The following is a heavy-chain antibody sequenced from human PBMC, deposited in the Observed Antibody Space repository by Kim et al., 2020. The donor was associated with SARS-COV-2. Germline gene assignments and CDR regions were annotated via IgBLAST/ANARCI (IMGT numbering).Heavy chain of an antibody. V-gene: IGHV3-7*03. D-gene: IGHD3-3*01. CDR2: IKQDGSEK. CDR3: ARDSYSDYDFWSGYFHYYYGMDV. Sequence: GGSLRLSCAASGFTFSSYWMSWVRQAPGKGLEWVANIKQDGSEKYYVDSVKGRFTISRDNAKNSLYLQMNSLRAEDTAVYYCARDSYSDYDFWSGYFHYYYGMDVWGQGTTVTVSS. CDR1: GFTFSSYW. J-gene: IGHJ6*02.